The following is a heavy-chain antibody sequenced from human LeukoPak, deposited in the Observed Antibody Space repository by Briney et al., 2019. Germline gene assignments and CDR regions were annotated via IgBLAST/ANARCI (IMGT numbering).Heavy chain of an antibody. CDR3: ARDYILPLETDNGDGFAI. J-gene: IGHJ3*02. CDR1: GYTFRQYS. D-gene: IGHD3-3*02. Sequence: GASVKVSCKASGYTFRQYSISWVRQAHGKGFEWMGWVSPSHTTRVYAQDFQGRVTMTADTNTNTVSMELRSLRFDDTAVYFCARDYILPLETDNGDGFAIWGQGTVVTVSS. CDR2: VSPSHTTR. V-gene: IGHV1-18*01.